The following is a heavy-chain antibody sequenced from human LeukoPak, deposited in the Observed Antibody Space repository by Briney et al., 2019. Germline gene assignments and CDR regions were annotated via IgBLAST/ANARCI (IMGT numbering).Heavy chain of an antibody. Sequence: VASVKVSCKVSGYTLTELSMHWVRQAPGKGLEWMGGFDPEDGETIYAQKFQGRVTMTEDTSTDTAYMELSSLRSEDTAVYYCAKENLGAARPAVFDYWGQGTLVTVSS. J-gene: IGHJ4*02. V-gene: IGHV1-24*01. CDR3: AKENLGAARPAVFDY. CDR1: GYTLTELS. D-gene: IGHD6-6*01. CDR2: FDPEDGET.